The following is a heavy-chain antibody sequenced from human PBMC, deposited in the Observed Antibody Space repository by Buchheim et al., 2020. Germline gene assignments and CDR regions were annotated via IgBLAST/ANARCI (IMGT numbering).Heavy chain of an antibody. V-gene: IGHV4-61*02. CDR3: AREGRGAAAGSYYFDY. D-gene: IGHD6-13*01. CDR2: IYTSGST. Sequence: QVQLQESGPGLVKPSQTLSLTCTVSGGSISSGSYYWSWIRQPAGKGLEWIGRIYTSGSTNYNPSLKSRVTISVDTSKNQFSLKLSSVTAADTAVYYCAREGRGAAAGSYYFDYWGQGTL. J-gene: IGHJ4*02. CDR1: GGSISSGSYY.